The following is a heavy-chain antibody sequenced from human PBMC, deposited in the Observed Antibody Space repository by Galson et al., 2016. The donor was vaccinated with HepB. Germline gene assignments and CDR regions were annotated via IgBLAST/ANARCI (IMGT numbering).Heavy chain of an antibody. D-gene: IGHD2/OR15-2a*01. CDR2: LSFDGSNS. Sequence: SLRLSCAASGFIFSNYAMHWVRQAPGKGLEWVAVLSFDGSNSYYAEPVKGRFTISRDNSRNTLDLQMNSLRAEDTAVYYCARDFIKVAGTTKFYGLDVWGQGTTVTVSS. CDR3: ARDFIKVAGTTKFYGLDV. J-gene: IGHJ6*02. CDR1: GFIFSNYA. V-gene: IGHV3-30-3*01.